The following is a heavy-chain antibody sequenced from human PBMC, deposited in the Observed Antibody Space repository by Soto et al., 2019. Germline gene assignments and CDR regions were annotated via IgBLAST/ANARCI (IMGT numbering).Heavy chain of an antibody. V-gene: IGHV1-18*04. Sequence: APLKGSCKASGYTFTSYGISWVRQAPGQGLEWMGWISAYNGNTNYAQKLQGRVTMTTDTSTSTAYMELRSLRSDDTAVYYCARDLAKRDYGDYDYWGQGTLVTVSS. D-gene: IGHD4-17*01. CDR3: ARDLAKRDYGDYDY. CDR1: GYTFTSYG. CDR2: ISAYNGNT. J-gene: IGHJ4*02.